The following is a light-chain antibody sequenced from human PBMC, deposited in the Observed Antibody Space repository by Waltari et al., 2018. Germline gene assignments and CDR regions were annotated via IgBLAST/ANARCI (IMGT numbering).Light chain of an antibody. J-gene: IGLJ3*02. Sequence: SYELTQPPSVSVSPGQTARTTGSGDDFPKKYAYWYQQKPGQAPVVVIYEDTKRPSGIPERFSGSSSGTMATFTISGAQVEDEADYYCYSTDSSGNHRVFGRGTKLTVL. CDR1: DFPKKY. CDR3: YSTDSSGNHRV. CDR2: EDT. V-gene: IGLV3-10*01.